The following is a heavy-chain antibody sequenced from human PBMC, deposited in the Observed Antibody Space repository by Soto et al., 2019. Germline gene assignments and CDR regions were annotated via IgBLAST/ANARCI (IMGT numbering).Heavy chain of an antibody. Sequence: ASVKVSCKASGYTFTSYGISWVRQAPGQGLEWMGWISAYNGNTNYAQMLQGRVTMTTDTSTSTAYMELRSLRSDDTAVYYCARDLHDFWSGYYWSLDYWGQGTLVTVSS. CDR1: GYTFTSYG. CDR3: ARDLHDFWSGYYWSLDY. J-gene: IGHJ4*02. CDR2: ISAYNGNT. V-gene: IGHV1-18*01. D-gene: IGHD3-3*01.